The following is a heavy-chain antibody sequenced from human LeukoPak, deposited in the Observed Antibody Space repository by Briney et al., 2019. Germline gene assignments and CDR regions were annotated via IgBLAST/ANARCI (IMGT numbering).Heavy chain of an antibody. CDR3: AKSRSVAGTFDRGMDV. CDR2: ISGSGGST. D-gene: IGHD6-19*01. CDR1: GFTFSSYA. Sequence: GGSLRLSCAASGFTFSSYAMSWVRQAPGKGLEWVSTISGSGGSTYYADSVKGRFTISRDNSKNTLYLQMNSLRAEDTAVYYCAKSRSVAGTFDRGMDVWGQGTTVTVSS. V-gene: IGHV3-23*01. J-gene: IGHJ6*02.